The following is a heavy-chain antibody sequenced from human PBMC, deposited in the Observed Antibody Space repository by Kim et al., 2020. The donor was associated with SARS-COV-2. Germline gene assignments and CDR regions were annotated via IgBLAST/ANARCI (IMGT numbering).Heavy chain of an antibody. Sequence: SETLSLTCVVFGGSFSDSFWTWIRQIPNKGLEWIGEINDDGTTNYGPSLKSRVTISIQTSKNQFSLNLTSVTAADTGIYYCARGYGSVNTWGQGTLVTVSS. D-gene: IGHD4-17*01. J-gene: IGHJ1*01. CDR2: INDDGTT. V-gene: IGHV4-34*01. CDR1: GGSFSDSF. CDR3: ARGYGSVNT.